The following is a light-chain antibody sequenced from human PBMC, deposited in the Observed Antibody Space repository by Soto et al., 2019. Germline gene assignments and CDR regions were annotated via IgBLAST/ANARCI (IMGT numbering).Light chain of an antibody. CDR1: QAIRNF. CDR2: AAS. V-gene: IGKV1-39*01. Sequence: DIQMTQSPSSLSASVGDRVTITCRASQAIRNFLNWYQQKPGKAPKLLISAASTLRSGVPSTFSGSGSGTDFTLTISSRQPEDFATYYCQQDFNAPLTFGGGTKVEL. J-gene: IGKJ4*01. CDR3: QQDFNAPLT.